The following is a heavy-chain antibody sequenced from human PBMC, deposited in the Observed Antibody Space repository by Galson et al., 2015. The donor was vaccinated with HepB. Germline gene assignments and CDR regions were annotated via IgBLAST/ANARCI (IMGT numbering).Heavy chain of an antibody. J-gene: IGHJ4*02. CDR1: GFTFSSYS. D-gene: IGHD5-12*01. CDR3: ARERGTGEHSGYDYFDY. CDR2: ISSRTTYI. Sequence: SLRLSCAASGFTFSSYSMNWVRQAPGKGLEWVSSISSRTTYIHYADSVKGRFTVSRDNAKNSLYLQMNSLRAEDTAIFHCARERGTGEHSGYDYFDYWGQGALVTVSS. V-gene: IGHV3-21*06.